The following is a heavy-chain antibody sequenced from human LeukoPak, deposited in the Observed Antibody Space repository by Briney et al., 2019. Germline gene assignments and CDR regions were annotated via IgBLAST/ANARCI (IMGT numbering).Heavy chain of an antibody. CDR1: GGTFSSYA. J-gene: IGHJ4*02. CDR2: IIPIFGTA. V-gene: IGHV1-69*06. D-gene: IGHD5-18*01. Sequence: ASVKVSCKASGGTFSSYAISWVRQAPGQGLEWMGGIIPIFGTANYAQKFQGRVTITADKSTSTAYMELSSLRSEDTAVYYCAKKGYSYGYGYLYWGQGTLVTVSS. CDR3: AKKGYSYGYGYLY.